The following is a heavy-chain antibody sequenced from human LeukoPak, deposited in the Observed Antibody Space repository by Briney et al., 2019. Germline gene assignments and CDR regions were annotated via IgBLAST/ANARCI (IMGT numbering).Heavy chain of an antibody. CDR2: ISSSSSYT. CDR1: GFTFSDYY. V-gene: IGHV3-11*03. D-gene: IGHD5-18*01. J-gene: IGHJ4*02. CDR3: ARLDSYAPVPGY. Sequence: PGGSLRLSCAASGFTFSDYYMSWIRQAPGKGLEWVSYISSSSSYTNYADSVKSRFTISRDNAKNSLYLQMNSLRAEDTAVYYCARLDSYAPVPGYWGQGTLVTVSS.